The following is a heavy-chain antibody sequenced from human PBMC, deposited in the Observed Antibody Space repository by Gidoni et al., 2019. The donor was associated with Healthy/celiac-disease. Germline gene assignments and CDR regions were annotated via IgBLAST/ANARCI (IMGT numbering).Heavy chain of an antibody. V-gene: IGHV4-61*01. CDR3: ASSSFWFGELSGGQPKMDV. D-gene: IGHD3-10*01. Sequence: GPGLVKPSETLSLTCTVSGGSVSSGSYYWSWIRQPPGKGLEWIGYIYYSGSTNYNPSLKSRVTISVDTSKNQFSLKLSSVTAADTAVYYCASSSFWFGELSGGQPKMDVWGQGTTVTVSS. J-gene: IGHJ6*02. CDR1: GGSVSSGSYY. CDR2: IYYSGST.